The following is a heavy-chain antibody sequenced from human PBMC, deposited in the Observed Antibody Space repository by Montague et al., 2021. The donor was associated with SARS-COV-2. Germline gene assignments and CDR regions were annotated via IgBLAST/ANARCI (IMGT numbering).Heavy chain of an antibody. CDR2: IKHRGTA. CDR1: GGSFSVYY. CDR3: AKEREVVRAARTLVAFDL. J-gene: IGHJ3*01. D-gene: IGHD2-2*01. Sequence: SETLSLTCAVYGGSFSVYYWSWLRQSPRSGLEWIAEIKHRGTANYNPSLKSRVSISVDTSKNQFTLKLTSVTAAETAMYYCAKEREVVRAARTLVAFDLWGQGTMVTVSS. V-gene: IGHV4-34*01.